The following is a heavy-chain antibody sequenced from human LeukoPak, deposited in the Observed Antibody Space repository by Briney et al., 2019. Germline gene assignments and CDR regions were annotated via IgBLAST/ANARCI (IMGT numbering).Heavy chain of an antibody. CDR2: INPNSGGT. V-gene: IGHV1-2*02. J-gene: IGHJ5*02. CDR3: ARDNLYRAYYGSGSRNWFDP. D-gene: IGHD3-10*01. CDR1: GYTFTGYY. Sequence: GASVKVSCKASGYTFTGYYMHWVRQAPGQGLEWMGWINPNSGGTNYAQKFQGRVTMTRDTSISTAYMELSRLRSDDTAVYYCARDNLYRAYYGSGSRNWFDPWGQGTLVTVSS.